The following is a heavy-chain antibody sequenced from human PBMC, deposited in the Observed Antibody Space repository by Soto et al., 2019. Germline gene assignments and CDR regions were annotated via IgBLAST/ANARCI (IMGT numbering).Heavy chain of an antibody. D-gene: IGHD3-22*01. CDR1: GYSFTSYW. CDR3: ARHAYYYDSSGYYNGGYYYYYGMDV. V-gene: IGHV5-51*01. Sequence: GESLKISCKGSGYSFTSYWIGWVRQMPGKGLEWMGIIYPGDSDTRYSPSFQGQVTISADKSISTAYLQWSSLKASDTAMYYCARHAYYYDSSGYYNGGYYYYYGMDVWGQGTTVTVSS. J-gene: IGHJ6*02. CDR2: IYPGDSDT.